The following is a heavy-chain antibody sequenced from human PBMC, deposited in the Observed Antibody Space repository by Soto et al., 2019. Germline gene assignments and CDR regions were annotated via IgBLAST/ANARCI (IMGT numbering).Heavy chain of an antibody. V-gene: IGHV4-59*01. CDR3: ARGEDAFFYYGLDV. CDR2: IYDTGISGYTPST. J-gene: IGHJ6*02. CDR1: GGSITSSY. Sequence: ETLSLTCTVPGGSITSSYWSWIRRPAGKGLEWIAYIYDTGISGYTPSTSYNPSLKSRVTMSVDTSKSQFSLKLTSVTAADTAVYYCARGEDAFFYYGLDVWGQGITVTVSS.